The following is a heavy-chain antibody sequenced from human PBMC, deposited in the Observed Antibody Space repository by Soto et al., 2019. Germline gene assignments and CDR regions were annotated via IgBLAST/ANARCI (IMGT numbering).Heavy chain of an antibody. J-gene: IGHJ5*02. V-gene: IGHV3-48*03. CDR3: ASVGEWYFWSSHQVRSFDP. Sequence: GETLRLTCAASGFTFSSYEMNWVRQAPGKGLEWDSYISSSCSTINYANSVKDRCTISRDNAENSLYLQMNSLRAVDMAFYYCASVGEWYFWSSHQVRSFDPWGQGTLVTVSS. CDR1: GFTFSSYE. CDR2: ISSSCSTI. D-gene: IGHD3-3*01.